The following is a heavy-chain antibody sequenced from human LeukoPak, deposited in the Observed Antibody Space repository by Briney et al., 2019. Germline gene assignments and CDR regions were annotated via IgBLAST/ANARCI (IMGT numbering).Heavy chain of an antibody. D-gene: IGHD6-6*01. CDR2: ITPIFGTA. Sequence: GASVKVSCKASGGTFSSYAISWVRQAPGQGLEWMGGITPIFGTANYAQKFQGRVTITADKSTSTAYMELSSLRSEDTAVYYCARTIAARQYYYYYYMDVWGKGTTVTVSS. CDR1: GGTFSSYA. V-gene: IGHV1-69*06. CDR3: ARTIAARQYYYYYYMDV. J-gene: IGHJ6*03.